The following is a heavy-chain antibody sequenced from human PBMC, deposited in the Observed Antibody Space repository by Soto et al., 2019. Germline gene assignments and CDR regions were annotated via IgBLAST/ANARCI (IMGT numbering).Heavy chain of an antibody. CDR2: IIPIFGTA. Sequence: QVQLVQSGAEVKKPGSSVKVSCKASGGTFSSYAISWVRQAPGQGLEWMGGIIPIFGTANYAQKFQGRVTITADKSPSTAYMELSSLRSEDTAVYYCARELFYSSSWYGRFDPWGQGTLVTVSS. D-gene: IGHD6-13*01. J-gene: IGHJ5*02. CDR1: GGTFSSYA. V-gene: IGHV1-69*06. CDR3: ARELFYSSSWYGRFDP.